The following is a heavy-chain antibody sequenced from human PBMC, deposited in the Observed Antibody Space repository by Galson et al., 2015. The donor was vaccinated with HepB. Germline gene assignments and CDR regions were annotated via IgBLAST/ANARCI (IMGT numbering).Heavy chain of an antibody. J-gene: IGHJ3*02. V-gene: IGHV5-51*01. CDR3: ASATVYSSGWHDAFDI. CDR1: GFSFSSYW. CDR2: IYPGDSDT. D-gene: IGHD6-25*01. Sequence: QSGAEVKKPGESLKISCKGSGFSFSSYWVGWVRQMPGKGLEWMGIIYPGDSDTRYSPSFQGLVTISADKSISTAYLQWSSLKASDTAIYYCASATVYSSGWHDAFDIWGQGTMVTVSS.